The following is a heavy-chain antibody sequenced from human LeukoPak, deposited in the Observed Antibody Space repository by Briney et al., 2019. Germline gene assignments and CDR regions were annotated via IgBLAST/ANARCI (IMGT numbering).Heavy chain of an antibody. D-gene: IGHD6-13*01. V-gene: IGHV1-2*02. J-gene: IGHJ4*02. CDR3: ARDLLAAVGTAVDY. CDR2: INPNSGGT. CDR1: GYTFTGYY. Sequence: ASVKVSCKASGYTFTGYYMHWVRQAPGQGLEWMGWINPNSGGTNYAQKFQGRVTMTRDTSISTAYMELSRLRSDDTAVYYCARDLLAAVGTAVDYWGQGTLVTVSS.